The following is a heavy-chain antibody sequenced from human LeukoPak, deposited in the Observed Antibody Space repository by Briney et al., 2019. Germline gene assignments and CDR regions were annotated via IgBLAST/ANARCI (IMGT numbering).Heavy chain of an antibody. Sequence: SETLSLTCTVSGGSISSGSYYWSWIRQPAGKGLEWIGRIYTSGSTNYNPSLKSRVTISVDTSKNQFSLKLSSVTAADTAVYYCARGVTMVRVKGNWFDPWGQGTLVTVSS. CDR2: IYTSGST. CDR1: GGSISSGSYY. V-gene: IGHV4-61*02. CDR3: ARGVTMVRVKGNWFDP. J-gene: IGHJ5*02. D-gene: IGHD3-10*01.